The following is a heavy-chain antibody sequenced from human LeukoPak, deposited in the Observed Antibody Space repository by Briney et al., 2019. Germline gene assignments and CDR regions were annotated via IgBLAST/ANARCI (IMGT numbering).Heavy chain of an antibody. CDR3: ARDGEGITIFGHMRY. Sequence: GGSLRLSCAASGFTFSSYAMSWVRQAPGKGLEYVSAISSNGGSTYYANSVKGRFTISRDNSKNTLYLQMNSLRAEDTAVYYCARDGEGITIFGHMRYWGQGTLVTVSS. CDR2: ISSNGGST. J-gene: IGHJ4*02. D-gene: IGHD3-3*01. CDR1: GFTFSSYA. V-gene: IGHV3-64*01.